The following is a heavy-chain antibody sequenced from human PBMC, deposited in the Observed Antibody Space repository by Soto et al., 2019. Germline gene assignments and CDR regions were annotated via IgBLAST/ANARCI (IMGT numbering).Heavy chain of an antibody. CDR2: IYYSGST. CDR1: GGSISSYY. D-gene: IGHD3-22*01. Sequence: SETLSLTCTVSGGSISSYYWSWIRQPPGKGLEWIGYIYYSGSTNYNPSLKSRVTISVDTSKNQFSLKLSSVTAADTAVYYCARETRYYDSSGYLAWSGMDVWGHGTTVTVSS. V-gene: IGHV4-59*01. J-gene: IGHJ6*02. CDR3: ARETRYYDSSGYLAWSGMDV.